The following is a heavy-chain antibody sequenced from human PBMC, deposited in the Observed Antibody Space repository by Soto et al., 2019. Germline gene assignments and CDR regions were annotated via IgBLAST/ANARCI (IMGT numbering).Heavy chain of an antibody. V-gene: IGHV4-4*02. CDR3: ARVRQGCSANNCYFDP. D-gene: IGHD1-1*01. Sequence: SETLSLTCTLSGGSVRAPDWWNWVRQSPDKGLEWIAEVHISGHSNYNPSLRSRVSVSIDSSKNQFYLNLNSVTAADTAIYYCARVRQGCSANNCYFDPWGQGSQVTVS. CDR1: GGSVRAPDW. CDR2: VHISGHS. J-gene: IGHJ5*01.